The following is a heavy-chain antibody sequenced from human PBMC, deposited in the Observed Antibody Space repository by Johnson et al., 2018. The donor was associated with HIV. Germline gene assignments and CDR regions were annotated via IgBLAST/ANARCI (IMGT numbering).Heavy chain of an antibody. CDR1: GFTFRSYA. CDR2: ITYDGRNK. Sequence: QVLLVESGGGVMQPGKSLRLSCEASGFTFRSYAMHWVRQAPGKGLEWVAVITYDGRNKYYADSVKGRFTISRDNSKNTLYLQMNSLRAEDTAVYYCARDPRGEAMALDAFDIWGQGTMVTVSS. J-gene: IGHJ3*02. V-gene: IGHV3-30*14. D-gene: IGHD5-18*01. CDR3: ARDPRGEAMALDAFDI.